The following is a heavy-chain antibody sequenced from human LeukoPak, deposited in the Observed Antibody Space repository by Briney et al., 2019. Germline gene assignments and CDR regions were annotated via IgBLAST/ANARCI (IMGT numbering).Heavy chain of an antibody. CDR2: IYYSGST. V-gene: IGHV4-59*01. CDR3: ARERLWDSAAI. Sequence: PSETLSLPCTGSGGSISSYYWSWIRQPPGKGLGWIGYIYYSGSTNYNPSLKSRVTISVDTSKNQFSLKLSSVTAADTAVYYCARERLWDSAAIWGQGTMVTVSS. D-gene: IGHD1-26*01. J-gene: IGHJ3*02. CDR1: GGSISSYY.